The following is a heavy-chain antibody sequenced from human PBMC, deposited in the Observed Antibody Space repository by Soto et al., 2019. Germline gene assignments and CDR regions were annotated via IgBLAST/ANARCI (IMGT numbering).Heavy chain of an antibody. Sequence: SETLSLTCTVSGGSISSGGYFWTWIRQHPGKGLEWIGYIYHSGSTYYNTSLKSRVTISVDTSKNQFSLKLSSVTAADTAVYYCARAFPSGSYYYGMDVWGQGTTVTVSS. V-gene: IGHV4-31*03. J-gene: IGHJ6*02. CDR2: IYHSGST. CDR1: GGSISSGGYF. D-gene: IGHD1-26*01. CDR3: ARAFPSGSYYYGMDV.